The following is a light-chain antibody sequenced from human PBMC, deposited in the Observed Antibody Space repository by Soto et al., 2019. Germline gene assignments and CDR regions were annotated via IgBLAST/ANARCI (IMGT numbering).Light chain of an antibody. V-gene: IGKV1-5*03. CDR3: QQYKSHRRT. CDR2: KAS. Sequence: DIQMTHSPSTLSASVGDRVTITCRASQSISSWLAWYQQKPGKAPKLLINKASSLESGVPSRFSGSGSGTEFTLTISSLQPDDFATYYCQQYKSHRRTFGQGTKVDIK. J-gene: IGKJ1*01. CDR1: QSISSW.